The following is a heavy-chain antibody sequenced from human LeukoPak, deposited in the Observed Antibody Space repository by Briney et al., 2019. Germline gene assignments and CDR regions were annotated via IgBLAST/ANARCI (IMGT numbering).Heavy chain of an antibody. CDR3: ARAQDSSSWYLDS. V-gene: IGHV3-33*01. J-gene: IGHJ4*02. Sequence: GRSLRLSCAASGFSISTYGMHWVRQAPGKGLEWVAVLWYDGVNTYYADSVQGRFTISRDNSKNTLYLQMSSLRAEDAAVYYCARAQDSSSWYLDSWGQGTLVTVSS. CDR2: LWYDGVNT. CDR1: GFSISTYG. D-gene: IGHD6-13*01.